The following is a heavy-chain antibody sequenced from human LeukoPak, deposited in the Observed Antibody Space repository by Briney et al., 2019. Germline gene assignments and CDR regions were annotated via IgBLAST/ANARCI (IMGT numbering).Heavy chain of an antibody. Sequence: ASVKVSCKASGGTFSSYAISWVRQAPGQGLEWMGWINPNSGGTNYAQKFQGRVTMTRDTSISTAYMELSRPRSDDTAVYYYARDGGGRSITMVRGAVDYWGQGTLVTVSS. CDR2: INPNSGGT. J-gene: IGHJ4*02. CDR3: ARDGGGRSITMVRGAVDY. D-gene: IGHD3-10*01. V-gene: IGHV1-2*02. CDR1: GGTFSSYA.